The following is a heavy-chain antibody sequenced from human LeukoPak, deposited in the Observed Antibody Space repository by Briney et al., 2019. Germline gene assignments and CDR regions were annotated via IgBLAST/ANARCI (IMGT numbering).Heavy chain of an antibody. V-gene: IGHV3-49*04. CDR1: GFTFGDYA. Sequence: PGGSLRLSCTTSGFTFGDYAMSWVRQAPGKGLEWVSFIRSKAYGGTTEYAASVKGRFTISRDDSKSIAYLQMNSLKTEDTAVYYCTRDEGDRWLQPTGYWGQGTLVTVSS. CDR2: IRSKAYGGTT. J-gene: IGHJ4*02. D-gene: IGHD5-24*01. CDR3: TRDEGDRWLQPTGY.